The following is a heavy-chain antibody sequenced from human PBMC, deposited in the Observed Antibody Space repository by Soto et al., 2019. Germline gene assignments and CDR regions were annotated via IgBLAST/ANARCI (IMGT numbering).Heavy chain of an antibody. CDR3: ARAYGSGSYSYNYGMDV. CDR2: IWYDGSNK. Sequence: GGSLRLSCAAFGFTFSSYGMHWVRQAPGKGLEWVAVIWYDGSNKYYADSVKGRFTISRDNSKNTLYLQMNSLRAEDTAVYYCARAYGSGSYSYNYGMDVWGQGTTVTVSS. D-gene: IGHD3-10*01. V-gene: IGHV3-33*01. J-gene: IGHJ6*02. CDR1: GFTFSSYG.